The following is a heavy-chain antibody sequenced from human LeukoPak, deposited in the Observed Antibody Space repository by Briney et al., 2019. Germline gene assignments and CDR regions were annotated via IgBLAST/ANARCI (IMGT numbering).Heavy chain of an antibody. CDR3: GRDRYYDFWSGYLDGMDV. D-gene: IGHD3-3*01. J-gene: IGHJ6*02. CDR2: IKQDGSEK. CDR1: GFTFSSYW. V-gene: IGHV3-7*01. Sequence: PGGSLRLSCAVSGFTFSSYWRSWVRQAPGKGLEWVANIKQDGSEKYYVDSVKGRFTISRDNAKNSLYLQMNSLRAEDTAVYYCGRDRYYDFWSGYLDGMDVWGQGTTVTVSS.